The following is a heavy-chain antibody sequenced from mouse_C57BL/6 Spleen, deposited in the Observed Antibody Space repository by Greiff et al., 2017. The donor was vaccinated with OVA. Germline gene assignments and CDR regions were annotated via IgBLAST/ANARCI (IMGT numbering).Heavy chain of an antibody. CDR3: ARKYYGSSLRWYFDV. V-gene: IGHV1-50*01. CDR1: GYTFTSYW. D-gene: IGHD1-1*01. Sequence: QVQLQQPGAELVKPGASVKLSCKASGYTFTSYWMQWVKQRPGQGLEWIGEIDPSDSYTNYNQKFKGKATLTVDTSSSTAYMQLSSLTSEDSAVYYCARKYYGSSLRWYFDVWGTGTTVTVSS. J-gene: IGHJ1*03. CDR2: IDPSDSYT.